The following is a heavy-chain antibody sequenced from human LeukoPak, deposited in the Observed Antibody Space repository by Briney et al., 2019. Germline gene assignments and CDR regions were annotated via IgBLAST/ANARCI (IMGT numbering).Heavy chain of an antibody. V-gene: IGHV5-10-1*01. CDR3: ARHIVRPSAGNYGSGDFDY. Sequence: GESLKIPCRGSGYSFTSYWISWVRQMPGKGLEWMGRIDPSDSYTNYSPSFQGHVTISADKSISTAYLQWSSLKASDTAMYYCARHIVRPSAGNYGSGDFDYWGQGILVTVSS. D-gene: IGHD3-10*01. CDR2: IDPSDSYT. CDR1: GYSFTSYW. J-gene: IGHJ4*02.